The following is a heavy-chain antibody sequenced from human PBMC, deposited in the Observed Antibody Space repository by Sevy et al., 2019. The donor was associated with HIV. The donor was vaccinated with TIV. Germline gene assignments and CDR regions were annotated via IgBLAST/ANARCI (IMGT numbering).Heavy chain of an antibody. CDR1: GYTLTELS. CDR3: ASTRDYYDSSGYYFDY. D-gene: IGHD3-22*01. Sequence: ASVKVSCKVSGYTLTELSIHWVRQAPGKGLEWLVTFDPEDGKTNYTQNFQGRVTMTEDTSTDTTYMELSSLRSEDTAVYYCASTRDYYDSSGYYFDYWGQGTLVTVSS. J-gene: IGHJ4*02. V-gene: IGHV1-24*01. CDR2: FDPEDGKT.